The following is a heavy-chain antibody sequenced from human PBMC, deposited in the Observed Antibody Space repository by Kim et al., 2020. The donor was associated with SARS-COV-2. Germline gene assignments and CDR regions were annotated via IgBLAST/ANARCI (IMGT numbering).Heavy chain of an antibody. J-gene: IGHJ6*03. CDR3: ARGGPHSRVYFYYYMDV. CDR2: ITWKSVNI. V-gene: IGHV3-9*01. CDR1: GFTFADHD. D-gene: IGHD3-10*01. Sequence: GGSLRLSCAASGFTFADHDMHWVRQPPGKGLEWVSGITWKSVNIGYADSVKGRFTLSRDNAKDTLYLQMNSLRPEDTALYYCARGGPHSRVYFYYYMDVWGKGTTVTVPS.